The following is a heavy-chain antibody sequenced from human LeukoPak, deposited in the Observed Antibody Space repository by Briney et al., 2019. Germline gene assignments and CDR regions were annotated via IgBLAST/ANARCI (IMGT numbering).Heavy chain of an antibody. CDR2: IWYDGSNK. J-gene: IGHJ4*02. CDR1: GFTFSSYG. Sequence: GGSLRLSWAASGFTFSSYGMHWVRQAPGKGLEWVAVIWYDGSNKYYADSVKGRFTISRDNSKNTLYLQMNSLRAEDTAVYYCARETYYYDNSGYSIDYWGQGVLVTVSS. V-gene: IGHV3-33*01. D-gene: IGHD3-22*01. CDR3: ARETYYYDNSGYSIDY.